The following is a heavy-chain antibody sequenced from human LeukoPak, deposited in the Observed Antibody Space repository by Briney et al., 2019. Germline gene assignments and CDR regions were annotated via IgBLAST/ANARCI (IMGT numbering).Heavy chain of an antibody. CDR3: ARDLTGNWFDP. J-gene: IGHJ5*02. D-gene: IGHD7-27*01. CDR2: INQSGST. CDR1: GFTVSSNY. Sequence: GSLRLSCAASGFTVSSNYMSWIRQSPGKGLEWIGEINQSGSTNYNPSLKSRVTISVDTSKNQFSLKLSSVTAADTAVYYCARDLTGNWFDPWGQGTLVTVSS. V-gene: IGHV4-34*01.